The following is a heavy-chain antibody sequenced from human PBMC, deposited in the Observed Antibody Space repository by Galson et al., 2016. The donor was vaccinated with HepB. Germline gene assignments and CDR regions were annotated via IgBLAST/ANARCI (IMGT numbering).Heavy chain of an antibody. CDR2: ITGSGGTT. Sequence: SLRLSCAASGFTFSSYAMSWVRQAPGKGLQWVSAITGSGGTTYYADSVKGRFTISRDNSKNTLFLQMNSLRAEDTALSYSAKDRSERDTAMDDCWGQGTLVTVAS. CDR3: AKDRSERDTAMDDC. D-gene: IGHD5-18*01. CDR1: GFTFSSYA. V-gene: IGHV3-23*01. J-gene: IGHJ4*02.